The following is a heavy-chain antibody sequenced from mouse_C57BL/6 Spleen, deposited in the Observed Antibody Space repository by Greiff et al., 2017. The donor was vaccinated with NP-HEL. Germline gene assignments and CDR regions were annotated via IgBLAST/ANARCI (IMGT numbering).Heavy chain of an antibody. CDR1: GYAFSSYW. V-gene: IGHV1-80*01. Sequence: QVQLQQSGAELVKPGASVKISCKASGYAFSSYWMNWVKQRPGKGLEWIGQIYPGDGDTNYNGKFKGKATLTADKSSSTAYMQLSSLTSEDSAVYFCARLYSTRGYFDYWGQGTTLTVSS. CDR3: ARLYSTRGYFDY. D-gene: IGHD2-5*01. J-gene: IGHJ2*01. CDR2: IYPGDGDT.